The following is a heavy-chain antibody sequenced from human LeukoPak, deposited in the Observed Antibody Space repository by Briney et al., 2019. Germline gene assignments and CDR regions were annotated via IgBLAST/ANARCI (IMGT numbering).Heavy chain of an antibody. J-gene: IGHJ3*02. Sequence: GGSLRLSCAASGFTFSSYSMNWVRQAPGKGLEWVSSISTGSSYIYYADSVKGRFTISRDNAKNSLYLQMNSLTAEDTAVYYCARGKAAMVQNAFDIWGQGTMVTVSS. V-gene: IGHV3-21*01. CDR1: GFTFSSYS. D-gene: IGHD5-18*01. CDR3: ARGKAAMVQNAFDI. CDR2: ISTGSSYI.